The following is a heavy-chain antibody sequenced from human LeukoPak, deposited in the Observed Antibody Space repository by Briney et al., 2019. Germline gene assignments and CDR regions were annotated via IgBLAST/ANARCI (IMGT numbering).Heavy chain of an antibody. CDR3: GRQAAPDY. D-gene: IGHD6-13*01. CDR2: ISSTSTYI. Sequence: AGGSLRLSCAASGFTFSSYSMNWVRQAPGKGLEWVSSISSTSTYIYYADSVKGRFTISRDNAKKSLYLQMNSLRTEDTAVYYCGRQAAPDYWGQGTMVTVSS. J-gene: IGHJ4*02. CDR1: GFTFSSYS. V-gene: IGHV3-21*01.